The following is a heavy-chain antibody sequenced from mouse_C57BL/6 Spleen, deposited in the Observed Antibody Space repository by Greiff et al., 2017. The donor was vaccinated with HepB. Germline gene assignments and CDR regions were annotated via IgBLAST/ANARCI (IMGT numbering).Heavy chain of an antibody. CDR1: GFNIKDDY. J-gene: IGHJ3*01. Sequence: EVQLQQSGAELVRPGASVKLSCTASGFNIKDDYMHWVKQRPEQGLEWIGWIDPENGDTEYASKFQGKATITADTSSNTAYLQLSSLTSEATAVYYCTDGYDFAYWGQGTLVTVSA. CDR2: IDPENGDT. CDR3: TDGYDFAY. D-gene: IGHD2-2*01. V-gene: IGHV14-4*01.